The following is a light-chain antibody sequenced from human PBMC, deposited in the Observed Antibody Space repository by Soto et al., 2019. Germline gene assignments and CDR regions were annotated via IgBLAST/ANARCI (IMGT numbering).Light chain of an antibody. CDR1: QSISRS. Sequence: DIQMTQYQSSLSASVGDRVSITCRASQSISRSVNWYQQSPGKAPKLLVYAASTLQSGVPSRFRGSGSGTDFTLTIDSLQPEDFATYYCQQRYNTPPTFGGVTKV. V-gene: IGKV1-39*01. CDR2: AAS. CDR3: QQRYNTPPT. J-gene: IGKJ4*01.